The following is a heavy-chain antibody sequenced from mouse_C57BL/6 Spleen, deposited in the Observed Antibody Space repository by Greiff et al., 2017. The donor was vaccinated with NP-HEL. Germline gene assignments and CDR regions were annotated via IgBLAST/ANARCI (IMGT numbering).Heavy chain of an antibody. CDR3: AIEVYYGSTYYFDY. J-gene: IGHJ2*01. Sequence: VQLQQPGTELVKPGASVKLSCKASGYTFTSYWMHWVKQRPGQGLEWIGNINPSNGGTNYNEKFKSKATLTVDKSSSTAYMQLSRLTSEDSAVYYCAIEVYYGSTYYFDYGCQGTTLTVSS. CDR2: INPSNGGT. CDR1: GYTFTSYW. V-gene: IGHV1-53*01. D-gene: IGHD1-1*01.